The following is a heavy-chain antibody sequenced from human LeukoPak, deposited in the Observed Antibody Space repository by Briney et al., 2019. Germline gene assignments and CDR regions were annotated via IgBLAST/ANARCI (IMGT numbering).Heavy chain of an antibody. CDR3: AGDETGYYNIDIGWFDP. D-gene: IGHD3-9*01. Sequence: PGGSLRLSCAASGFTFSDYYMSWLRQAPGKGLEWVSYISSSGSTIYYADSVKGRFTISRDNAKNSLYLQMNSLRAEDTAVYYCAGDETGYYNIDIGWFDPWGQGTLVTVSS. V-gene: IGHV3-11*01. CDR2: ISSSGSTI. CDR1: GFTFSDYY. J-gene: IGHJ5*02.